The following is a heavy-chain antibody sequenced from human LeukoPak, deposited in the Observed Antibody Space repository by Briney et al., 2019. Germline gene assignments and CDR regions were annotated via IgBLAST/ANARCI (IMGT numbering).Heavy chain of an antibody. CDR1: GFTFSSYW. CDR3: TRNPDGRNWFDP. CDR2: ITSDGSST. J-gene: IGHJ5*02. V-gene: IGHV3-74*01. D-gene: IGHD1-14*01. Sequence: GGSLRLSCAASGFTFSSYWMHWVRQAPGKGLVWVSRITSDGSSTSYADSVKGRFTISRDNAKNTLYLQMNSLRVEDTAMYYCTRNPDGRNWFDPWGQGTLVTVSS.